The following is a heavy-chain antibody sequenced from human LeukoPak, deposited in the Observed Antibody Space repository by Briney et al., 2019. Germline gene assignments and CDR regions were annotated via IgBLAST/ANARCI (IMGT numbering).Heavy chain of an antibody. D-gene: IGHD5-12*01. Sequence: GGSLRLSCAASGFIFSQYSMNWVRQAPGKGLEWVSHIRSSSETFYADSVKGRFTISRDNARNSLYLRMNNLRGEDTAIYYCARDAGNSGYGCDLWGQGTLVTVSS. CDR2: IRSSSET. V-gene: IGHV3-48*01. CDR1: GFIFSQYS. J-gene: IGHJ5*02. CDR3: ARDAGNSGYGCDL.